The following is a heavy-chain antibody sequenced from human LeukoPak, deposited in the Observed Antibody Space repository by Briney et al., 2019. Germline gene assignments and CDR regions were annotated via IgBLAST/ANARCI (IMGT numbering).Heavy chain of an antibody. J-gene: IGHJ4*02. CDR3: ARSRDGYKYYFDY. CDR1: GFTFSSYW. D-gene: IGHD5-24*01. CDR2: SSTEGSRT. V-gene: IGHV3-74*01. Sequence: GGSLRLSCAASGFTFSSYWMHWVRQAPGEGLVWVSRSSTEGSRTSYADSVKGRFTISRDNAKNTLYLQMNSLRAEDTAVYYCARSRDGYKYYFDYWGQGTLVTVSS.